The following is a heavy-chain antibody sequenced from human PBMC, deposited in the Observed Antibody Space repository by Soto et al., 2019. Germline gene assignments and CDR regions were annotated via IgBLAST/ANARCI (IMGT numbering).Heavy chain of an antibody. V-gene: IGHV3-23*01. CDR3: ASLGVGDWANYYYYYGMDV. CDR1: GFTFSVYA. Sequence: ASVKVSCAATGFTFSVYAMTWVRQAPGKGLEWVSAVTANGGSTYSADSVKGRFTIPRDNSKNTLFLQMNSLRAEDTAVYYCASLGVGDWANYYYYYGMDVWGQGTTVTVSS. CDR2: VTANGGST. J-gene: IGHJ6*02. D-gene: IGHD2-21*02.